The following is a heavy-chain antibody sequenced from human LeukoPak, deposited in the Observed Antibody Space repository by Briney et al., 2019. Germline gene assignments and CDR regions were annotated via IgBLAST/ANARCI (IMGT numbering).Heavy chain of an antibody. CDR2: IWYDGSNK. Sequence: GGSLRLSCAASGFTFSSYGMHWVRQAPGKGLEWVAVIWYDGSNKYYADSVKGRFTISRDNSKNTLYLQMNSLRAEDTAVYYCARTMYITGSSDFDYWGQGTLVTVSS. J-gene: IGHJ4*02. V-gene: IGHV3-33*01. D-gene: IGHD1-26*01. CDR3: ARTMYITGSSDFDY. CDR1: GFTFSSYG.